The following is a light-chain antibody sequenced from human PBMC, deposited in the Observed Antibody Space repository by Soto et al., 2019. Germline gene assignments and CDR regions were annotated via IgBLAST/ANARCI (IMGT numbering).Light chain of an antibody. Sequence: EIVLTQSPGTLSLSPGERATLSCRASQSVSSAYLAWYQHKPGQPPTLLIYAASSRVTGIRDRFSGSGSGTDFTFTISRLEPEDFAVYYCQQYGSSSTWTFGQGTKVEIK. CDR3: QQYGSSSTWT. CDR2: AAS. J-gene: IGKJ1*01. CDR1: QSVSSAY. V-gene: IGKV3-20*01.